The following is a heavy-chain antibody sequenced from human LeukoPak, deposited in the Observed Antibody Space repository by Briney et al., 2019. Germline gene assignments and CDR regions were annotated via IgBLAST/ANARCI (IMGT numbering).Heavy chain of an antibody. CDR3: ARAPRSGSYYNCFDY. D-gene: IGHD3-10*01. V-gene: IGHV3-33*01. J-gene: IGHJ4*02. CDR2: IWYDGSNK. Sequence: GGSLRLSCAASGFTFSSYGMHWVCQAPGKGLEWVAVIWYDGSNKYYADSVKGRFTISRDNSKNTLYLQMNSLRAEDTAVYYCARAPRSGSYYNCFDYWGQGTLVTVSS. CDR1: GFTFSSYG.